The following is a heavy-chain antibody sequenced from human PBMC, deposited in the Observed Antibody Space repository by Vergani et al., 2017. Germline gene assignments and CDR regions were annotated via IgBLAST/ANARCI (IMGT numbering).Heavy chain of an antibody. V-gene: IGHV4-39*01. D-gene: IGHD6-19*01. CDR2: IYYSGPT. CDR1: ADSISSGSYY. CDR3: ACQRPGSGWSPGDFDD. Sequence: QLQLQQSGPGLVKPSETLFLTCTVSADSISSGSYYWGWIRQPPGKSLEWIGSIYYSGPTYYNPSLKSRVAISVDTSKNQFSLKVTFVTAADTDVYVCACQRPGSGWSPGDFDDWGQGSLVTVSS. J-gene: IGHJ4*02.